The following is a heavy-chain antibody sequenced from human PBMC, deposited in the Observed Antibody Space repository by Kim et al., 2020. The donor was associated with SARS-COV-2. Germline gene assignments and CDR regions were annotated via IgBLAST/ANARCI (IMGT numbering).Heavy chain of an antibody. CDR2: IGTKADT. V-gene: IGHV3-13*04. Sequence: GGSLRLSCAASGFTFSSYDMHWVRQGTEKGVEWVSSIGTKADTYYPDSVKDRFTISRENAKDSFYLQMNSLRAEDTAVYYCARGPIEEGIRATKGYFDLWGRGTVVTVSS. CDR1: GFTFSSYD. CDR3: ARGPIEEGIRATKGYFDL. D-gene: IGHD1-20*01. J-gene: IGHJ2*01.